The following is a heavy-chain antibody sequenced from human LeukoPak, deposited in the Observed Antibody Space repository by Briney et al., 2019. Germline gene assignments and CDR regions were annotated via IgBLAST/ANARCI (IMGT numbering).Heavy chain of an antibody. CDR1: GFSLSTSGVG. CDR3: AHRLTGYGSGSYYYYGMDV. Sequence: SGPTLVKPTQTLTLTCTFSGFSLSTSGVGVGWIRQPPGKALEWLALIYWNDDKRYSPSLKSRLTITKDTSKNQVVLTMTNMDPVDTATYYCAHRLTGYGSGSYYYYGMDVWGKGTTVTVSS. V-gene: IGHV2-5*01. D-gene: IGHD3-10*01. J-gene: IGHJ6*04. CDR2: IYWNDDK.